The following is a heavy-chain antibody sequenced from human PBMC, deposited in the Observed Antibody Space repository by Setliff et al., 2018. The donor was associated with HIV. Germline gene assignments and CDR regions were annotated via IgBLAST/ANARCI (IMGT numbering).Heavy chain of an antibody. CDR2: IYYGGNT. V-gene: IGHV4-39*01. Sequence: ETLSLTCSVSGGSFSSNNYYCGWIRQPPGKGLEWIGSIYYGGNTYYNPSLKSRVTISVDTSKNHFSLKLTSVTAADTAVYFCARQGGNYFVDNWGQGTLVTVSS. D-gene: IGHD1-7*01. J-gene: IGHJ4*02. CDR1: GGSFSSNNYY. CDR3: ARQGGNYFVDN.